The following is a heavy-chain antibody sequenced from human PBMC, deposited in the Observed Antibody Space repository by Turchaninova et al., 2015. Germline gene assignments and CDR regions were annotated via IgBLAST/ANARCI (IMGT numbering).Heavy chain of an antibody. D-gene: IGHD5-24*01. CDR2: IDHSGNT. V-gene: IGHV4-38-2*01. J-gene: IGHJ4*02. Sequence: QVQLQESGPGLVKPSETLSLTCAVSGYSISNAYYWGWIRQPPGKGLVWIGTIDHSGNTKYNPSLKSRVTISVDPSTNQFSLKLNSVTAADTAVYYCARHRRDGYNLDYWGQGTLVTVSS. CDR3: ARHRRDGYNLDY. CDR1: GYSISNAYY.